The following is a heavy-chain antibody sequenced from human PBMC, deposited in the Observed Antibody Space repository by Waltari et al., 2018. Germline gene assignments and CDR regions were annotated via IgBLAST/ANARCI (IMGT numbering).Heavy chain of an antibody. CDR2: IWYDGSKK. CDR3: ARPHRYTEYFQH. J-gene: IGHJ1*01. CDR1: GFTFSSYG. D-gene: IGHD1-1*01. V-gene: IGHV3-33*01. Sequence: QVQLVESGGGVVQPGRSLRLSCAASGFTFSSYGMHWVRQAPGKGLEWVAVIWYDGSKKYYADSGKGRFTISRDNSKNTLYLQMNSLRAEDTAVYYCARPHRYTEYFQHWGQGTLVTVSS.